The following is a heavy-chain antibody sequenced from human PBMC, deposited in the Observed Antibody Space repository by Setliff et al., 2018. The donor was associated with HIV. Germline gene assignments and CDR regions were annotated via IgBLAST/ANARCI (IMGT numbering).Heavy chain of an antibody. CDR3: AAVPWGHSSLIIDH. J-gene: IGHJ4*02. D-gene: IGHD3-16*01. Sequence: GSLRLSCAASGFTFNNYAMIWVRQAPGKGLEWVSHINNDGRKTTYADSVKGRFTVSRDNAKNSVYLQMHSLRVEDTAVYYCAAVPWGHSSLIIDHWGQGTPVTVSS. V-gene: IGHV3-74*03. CDR2: INNDGRKT. CDR1: GFTFNNYA.